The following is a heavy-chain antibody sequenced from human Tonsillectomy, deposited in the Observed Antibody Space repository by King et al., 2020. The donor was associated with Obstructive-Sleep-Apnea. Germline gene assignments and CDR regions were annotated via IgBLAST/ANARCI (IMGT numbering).Heavy chain of an antibody. Sequence: DGQMVESGGGLVQPGRSLRLSCATSGFTFDDYGMHWVRQAPGKGLEWVSGINWNSGSKGYADSVKGRFTVSRDNAKNSFYLQMNSLKPEDTALYYCAKSYSSGWYVPFDYWGQGTLGTVSP. V-gene: IGHV3-9*01. CDR1: GFTFDDYG. D-gene: IGHD6-19*01. CDR3: AKSYSSGWYVPFDY. J-gene: IGHJ4*02. CDR2: INWNSGSK.